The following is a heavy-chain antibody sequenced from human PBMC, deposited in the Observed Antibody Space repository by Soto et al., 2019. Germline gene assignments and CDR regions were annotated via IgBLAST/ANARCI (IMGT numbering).Heavy chain of an antibody. Sequence: PGGSLSLSCAASGFTFSSYAMSWVRQAPGKGLEWVSAISGSGGSTYYADSVKGRFTISRDNSKNTLYLQMNSLRAEDTAVYYCAKVRVVRGVINLPYYYYGMDVWGQGTTVTVSS. CDR2: ISGSGGST. CDR1: GFTFSSYA. J-gene: IGHJ6*02. CDR3: AKVRVVRGVINLPYYYYGMDV. V-gene: IGHV3-23*01. D-gene: IGHD3-10*01.